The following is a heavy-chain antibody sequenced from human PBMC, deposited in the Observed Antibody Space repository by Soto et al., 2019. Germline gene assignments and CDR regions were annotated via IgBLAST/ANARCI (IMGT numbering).Heavy chain of an antibody. CDR1: GGTFSSYA. V-gene: IGHV1-69*13. D-gene: IGHD3-22*01. Sequence: ASVKVSCKASGGTFSSYAISWVRQAPGQGLEWMGGIIPIFGTANYAQKFQGRVTITADESTSTAYMELSSLRSEDTAVYYCARSGYHMAPFDYWGQGTLVTVSS. J-gene: IGHJ4*02. CDR3: ARSGYHMAPFDY. CDR2: IIPIFGTA.